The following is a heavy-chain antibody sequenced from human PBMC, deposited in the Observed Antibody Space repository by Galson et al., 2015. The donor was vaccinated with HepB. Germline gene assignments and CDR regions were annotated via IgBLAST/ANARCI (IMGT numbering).Heavy chain of an antibody. J-gene: IGHJ4*02. CDR3: ARGGLATIGGPTFDY. Sequence: SVKVSCKASDYTFSRFSISWLRQAPGQGLEWMGWISGYDVNVRYAQKFQGRHTMTTDTSTSTAHLDLRSLRSDDSAVYYCARGGLATIGGPTFDYWDQGTLVTVSA. CDR1: DYTFSRFS. D-gene: IGHD5-24*01. CDR2: ISGYDVNV. V-gene: IGHV1-18*01.